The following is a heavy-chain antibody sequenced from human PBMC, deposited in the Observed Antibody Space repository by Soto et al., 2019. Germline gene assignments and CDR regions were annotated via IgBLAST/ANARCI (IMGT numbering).Heavy chain of an antibody. CDR3: AKNVEDLYFGLDG. D-gene: IGHD2-15*01. J-gene: IGHJ6*02. Sequence: GESLTISCKGSGYSFVTYWITWVRQMPVKGLEWMGRIDPGDSYARYSPSFEGHVTMSVDRSINTAYLQWSSLRASDSAIYYCAKNVEDLYFGLDGWGQGNSVPVSS. CDR2: IDPGDSYA. V-gene: IGHV5-10-1*01. CDR1: GYSFVTYW.